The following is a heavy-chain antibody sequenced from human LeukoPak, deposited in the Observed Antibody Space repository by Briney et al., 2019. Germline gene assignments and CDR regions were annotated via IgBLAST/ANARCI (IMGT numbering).Heavy chain of an antibody. D-gene: IGHD1-26*01. CDR2: TYYWSKGNY. CDR3: ASDEGATRDAFDI. J-gene: IGHJ3*02. V-gene: IGHV6-1*01. CDR1: GDSVPSNSAV. Sequence: HTLSLTCAICGDSVPSNSAVWKWIRQSPSRDLEWVERTYYWSKGNYDYAQSVKSRITINPDTSKNPFSLQMNFVTPDDTAVYYCASDEGATRDAFDIWGQGTMVTVSS.